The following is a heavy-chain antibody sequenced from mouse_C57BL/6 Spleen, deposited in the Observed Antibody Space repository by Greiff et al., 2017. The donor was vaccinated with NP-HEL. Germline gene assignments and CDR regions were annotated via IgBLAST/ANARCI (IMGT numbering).Heavy chain of an antibody. Sequence: QVQLQQPGAELVKPGASVKLSCKASGYTFTSYWMQWVKQRPGQGLEWIGEIDPSDSYTNYNQKFKGKATLTVDTSSSTAYMQLSSLTSEDSAVYYCASREIYYGGYAMDYWGQGTSVTVSS. CDR1: GYTFTSYW. D-gene: IGHD2-1*01. CDR3: ASREIYYGGYAMDY. V-gene: IGHV1-50*01. CDR2: IDPSDSYT. J-gene: IGHJ4*01.